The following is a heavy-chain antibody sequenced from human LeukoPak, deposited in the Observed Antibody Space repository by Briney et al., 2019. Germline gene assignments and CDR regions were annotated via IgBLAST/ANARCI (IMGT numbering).Heavy chain of an antibody. CDR1: GGSISSYY. J-gene: IGHJ6*02. CDR2: IYYSGST. V-gene: IGHV4-59*08. CDR3: ARHMSEYYYGSGSYYKGYYYGMDV. Sequence: SETLSLTCTVSGGSISSYYWSWIRQPPGKGLEWIGYIYYSGSTNYNPSLKSRVTISVDTSKNQFSLKLSSVTAADTAVYYCARHMSEYYYGSGSYYKGYYYGMDVWGQGTTVTVSS. D-gene: IGHD3-10*01.